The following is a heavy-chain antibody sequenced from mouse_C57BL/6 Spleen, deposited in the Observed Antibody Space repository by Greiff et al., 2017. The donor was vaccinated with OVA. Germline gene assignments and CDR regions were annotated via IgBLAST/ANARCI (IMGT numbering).Heavy chain of an antibody. CDR3: ARVYKYGSGHYYAMDY. D-gene: IGHD1-1*01. CDR1: GYAFSSYW. Sequence: VQLQQSGAELVKPGASVKISCKASGYAFSSYWMNWVKQRPGKGLEWIGQIYPGDGDTNYNGKFKGKATLTADKSSSTAYMRLISLTSEDSAVYFCARVYKYGSGHYYAMDYWGQGTSVTVSS. CDR2: IYPGDGDT. V-gene: IGHV1-80*01. J-gene: IGHJ4*01.